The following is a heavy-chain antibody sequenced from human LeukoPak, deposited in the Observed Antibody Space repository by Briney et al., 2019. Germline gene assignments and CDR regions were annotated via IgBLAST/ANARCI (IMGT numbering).Heavy chain of an antibody. V-gene: IGHV3-23*01. D-gene: IGHD2-21*02. Sequence: GGSLRLSCAASGFTFSSYAMSWVRQAPGKGLEWVSAISGSGGSTYYADSVKGRFTISRDNSKNTLYLQMNSLRTEDTAVYYCAKVYCGGDCYSGPFDYWGQGTLVTVSS. J-gene: IGHJ4*02. CDR3: AKVYCGGDCYSGPFDY. CDR2: ISGSGGST. CDR1: GFTFSSYA.